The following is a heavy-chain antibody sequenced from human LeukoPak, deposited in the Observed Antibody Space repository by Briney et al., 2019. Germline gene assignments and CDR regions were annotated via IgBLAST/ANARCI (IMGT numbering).Heavy chain of an antibody. J-gene: IGHJ4*02. CDR1: GFTFSSYW. Sequence: PGGSLRLSCAASGFTFSSYWMHWVRQAPGKGLVWVSRINGDGSTTSYADSVMGRSTISRDNAKNTLFLQMNSLRAEDTAVYYCTRAGRYSYTELGYWGQGTLVTVSS. V-gene: IGHV3-74*01. CDR2: INGDGSTT. CDR3: TRAGRYSYTELGY. D-gene: IGHD3-16*02.